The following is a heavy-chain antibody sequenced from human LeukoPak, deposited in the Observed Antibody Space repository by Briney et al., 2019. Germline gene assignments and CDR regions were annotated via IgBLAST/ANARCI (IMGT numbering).Heavy chain of an antibody. V-gene: IGHV3-30*04. D-gene: IGHD3-22*01. CDR3: ARAIVVVTNFDY. CDR1: GFTFSSCA. Sequence: PGGSLRLSCAASGFTFSSCAMHWVRQAPGKGLEWVAVISYDGSNKYYADSVKGRFTISRDNSKNTLYLQMNSLRAEDTAVYYCARAIVVVTNFDYWGQGTLVTVSS. CDR2: ISYDGSNK. J-gene: IGHJ4*02.